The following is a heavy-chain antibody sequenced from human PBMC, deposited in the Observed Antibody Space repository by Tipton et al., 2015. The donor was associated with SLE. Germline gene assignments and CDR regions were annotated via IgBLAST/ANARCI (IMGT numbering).Heavy chain of an antibody. V-gene: IGHV4-39*01. CDR2: IYYSGST. D-gene: IGHD1-26*01. Sequence: TLSLTCTVSGGSISSSSYYWGWIRQPPGKGLEWIGSIYYSGSTYYNPSLKSRVTISVDTSKNQFSLKLSSVTEADTAGYYCAGLGGATNLAAYFFDYWGQGTLVTVAS. CDR1: GGSISSSSYY. CDR3: AGLGGATNLAAYFFDY. J-gene: IGHJ4*02.